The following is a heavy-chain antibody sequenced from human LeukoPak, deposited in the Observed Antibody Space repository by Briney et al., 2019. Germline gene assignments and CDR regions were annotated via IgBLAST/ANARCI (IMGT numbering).Heavy chain of an antibody. CDR2: IYHSGST. CDR1: GGSISSYY. CDR3: ARDDREQLAFDY. V-gene: IGHV4-59*12. D-gene: IGHD6-6*01. J-gene: IGHJ4*02. Sequence: SETLSLTCTVSGGSISSYYWSWIRQPPGKGLEWIGYIYHSGSTYYNPSLKSRVTISVDRSKNQFSLKLSSVTAADTAVYYCARDDREQLAFDYWGQGTLVTVSS.